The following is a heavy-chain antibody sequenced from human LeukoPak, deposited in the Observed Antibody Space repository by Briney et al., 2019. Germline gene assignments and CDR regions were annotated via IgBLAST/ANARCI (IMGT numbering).Heavy chain of an antibody. V-gene: IGHV4-34*01. D-gene: IGHD6-13*01. J-gene: IGHJ5*02. CDR3: ARDSSWYGPRWFDR. CDR2: INHSGST. Sequence: SETLSLTYAVYGGSFSGYYWSWIRQPPGKGLEWIGEINHSGSTNYNPSLKSRVAISVDTSKDQFSLKLSSVTAADTAVYYCARDSSWYGPRWFDRWGQGTLVTVSS. CDR1: GGSFSGYY.